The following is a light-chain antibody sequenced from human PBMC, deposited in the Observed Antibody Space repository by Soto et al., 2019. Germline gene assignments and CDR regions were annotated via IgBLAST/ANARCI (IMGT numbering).Light chain of an antibody. V-gene: IGLV2-14*01. J-gene: IGLJ2*01. CDR3: SSYPTSTPPCV. CDR2: EVS. Sequence: QSALTQPASVSGSPGQSITISCTGTSSDVGGYNYVSWYQQHPGKAPKLMIYEVSNRPSGVSNRFSGSKSGNTASLTISGPPSAVEADATCSSYPTSTPPCVFGATTQLTVL. CDR1: SSDVGGYNY.